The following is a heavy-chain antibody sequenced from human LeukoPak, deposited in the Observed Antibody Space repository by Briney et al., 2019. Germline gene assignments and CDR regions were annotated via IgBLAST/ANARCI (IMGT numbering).Heavy chain of an antibody. CDR3: ARERKPLVGAVDAFDI. Sequence: PGGSLRLSCAASGFTFDDYAMHWVRQAPGKGLEWVSGISWNSGSIGYADSVKGRFTISRDNAKNSLYPQMNSLRAEDTALYHCARERKPLVGAVDAFDIWGQGTMVTVSS. D-gene: IGHD1-26*01. V-gene: IGHV3-9*01. CDR1: GFTFDDYA. J-gene: IGHJ3*02. CDR2: ISWNSGSI.